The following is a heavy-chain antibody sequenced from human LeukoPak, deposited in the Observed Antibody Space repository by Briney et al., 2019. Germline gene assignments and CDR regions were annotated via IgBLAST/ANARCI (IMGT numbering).Heavy chain of an antibody. J-gene: IGHJ4*02. CDR3: ARFKVDDCTSSNCYSHGFDF. Sequence: GESLNISCKGSRYRFTSYWVGWVRQMPGKGLEWRGIIYPDDFDTRSSPSFQGPVTIPADKSISISYLQWSSLRTSDTAMYYCARFKVDDCTSSNCYSHGFDFWSQGTLVTVSS. CDR2: IYPDDFDT. CDR1: RYRFTSYW. D-gene: IGHD2-2*01. V-gene: IGHV5-51*01.